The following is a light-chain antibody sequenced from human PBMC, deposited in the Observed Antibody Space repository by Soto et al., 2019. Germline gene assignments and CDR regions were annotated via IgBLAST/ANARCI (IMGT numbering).Light chain of an antibody. V-gene: IGKV4-1*01. J-gene: IGKJ1*01. Sequence: SPLSCWSSQSVLSSPNNKNYLAWYKLKAGQPPKLLIYWASARESGVPDRFSGSGSGTDFTLTISSLQAEDVAVYYCQQYFSSPWTFGQGTKVEIK. CDR1: QSVLSSPNNKNY. CDR3: QQYFSSPWT. CDR2: WAS.